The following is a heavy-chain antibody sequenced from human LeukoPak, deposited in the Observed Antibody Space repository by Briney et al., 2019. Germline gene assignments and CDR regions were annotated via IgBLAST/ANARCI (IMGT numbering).Heavy chain of an antibody. V-gene: IGHV4-4*07. CDR2: IYSSGTT. J-gene: IGHJ5*02. Sequence: PSETLSLTCTVSGGSISNYYWSWIRQPAGKGLEWIGRIYSSGTTIYNPSLKSRVTMSVDTSKNQFSLKLSSVTAADTAVYFCASGSSGYDPWGQGTLVTVST. CDR1: GGSISNYY. D-gene: IGHD5-12*01. CDR3: ASGSSGYDP.